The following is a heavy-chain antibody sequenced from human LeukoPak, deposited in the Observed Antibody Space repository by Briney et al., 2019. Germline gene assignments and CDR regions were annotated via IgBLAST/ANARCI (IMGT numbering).Heavy chain of an antibody. Sequence: GGSVRLSCAASGFTFSNAWMSWVRQAPGKGQEWVGRIKSKTDGGTTDYAAPVKGRFTISRDDSKNTLSLQMNSLQTEDTAVYYCTTDSFYDILTGYYTLDYWGQGTLVTVSS. CDR1: GFTFSNAW. CDR2: IKSKTDGGTT. CDR3: TTDSFYDILTGYYTLDY. D-gene: IGHD3-9*01. J-gene: IGHJ4*02. V-gene: IGHV3-15*01.